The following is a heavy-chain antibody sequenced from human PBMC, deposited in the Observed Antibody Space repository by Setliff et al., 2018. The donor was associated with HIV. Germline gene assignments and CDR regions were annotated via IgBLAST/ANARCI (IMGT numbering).Heavy chain of an antibody. CDR2: IKHSGST. CDR1: GGSFSDYY. Sequence: SETLSLTCAVHGGSFSDYYWTWIRQPPGKGLEWIGEIKHSGSTNYNPSLKSRVTISVDTAKNQFSLNLTSVTAADTAVYYCATLDHSGGNFLAYWGQGSLVTVSS. D-gene: IGHD2-21*02. J-gene: IGHJ4*02. V-gene: IGHV4-34*01. CDR3: ATLDHSGGNFLAY.